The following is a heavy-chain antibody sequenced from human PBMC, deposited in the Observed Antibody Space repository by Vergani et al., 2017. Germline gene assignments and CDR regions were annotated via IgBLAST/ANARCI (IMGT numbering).Heavy chain of an antibody. CDR2: ISGSGGST. J-gene: IGHJ5*02. Sequence: EVQLLESGGGLVQPGGSLRLSCAASGFTFSSYAMSWVRQAPGKGLEWVSAISGSGGSTYYADSVKGRFTISRDNSKNTLYLQMNSLRAEDTAVYYCAKDPVDGDYDLGWFDPWGQGTLVTVSS. CDR1: GFTFSSYA. V-gene: IGHV3-23*01. D-gene: IGHD4-17*01. CDR3: AKDPVDGDYDLGWFDP.